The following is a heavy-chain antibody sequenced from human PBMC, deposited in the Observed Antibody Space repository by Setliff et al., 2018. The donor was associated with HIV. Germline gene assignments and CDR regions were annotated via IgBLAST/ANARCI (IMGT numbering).Heavy chain of an antibody. D-gene: IGHD5-12*01. J-gene: IGHJ4*02. V-gene: IGHV3-74*01. CDR2: INSDGSST. CDR1: GFTVSSYL. Sequence: GGSLRLSCAASGFTVSSYLMHWVRQAPGKGLVWVSYINSDGSSTNYADSVKGRFTISRDDAKNTLYLQMNSLRAEDTALYYCAREIKMATILGWTYYFDYWGQGTLVTVSS. CDR3: AREIKMATILGWTYYFDY.